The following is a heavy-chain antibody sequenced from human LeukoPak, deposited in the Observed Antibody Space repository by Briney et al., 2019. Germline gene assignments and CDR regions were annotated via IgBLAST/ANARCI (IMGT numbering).Heavy chain of an antibody. CDR3: ARQESYDSSGYRY. V-gene: IGHV4-30-2*01. CDR1: GGSISSGGYC. J-gene: IGHJ4*02. CDR2: IYHSGST. Sequence: PSETLSLTCAVSGGSISSGGYCWSWIRPPPGKGLEWIGYIYHSGSTYYNPSLKSRVTISVDTSKNQFSLKLSSVTAADTAVYYCARQESYDSSGYRYWGQGTLVTVSS. D-gene: IGHD3-22*01.